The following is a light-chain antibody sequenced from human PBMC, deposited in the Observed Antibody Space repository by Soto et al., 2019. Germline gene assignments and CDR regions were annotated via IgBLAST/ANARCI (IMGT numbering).Light chain of an antibody. Sequence: EIVLTQSPATLSLSPGERATLSCRASQSVSSNLAWYQQKPGQAPRLLIYDASNRATGIPARFSGSVSGTDFILTISSLKPEDFAVYYCQQRSNWPLLTFGGGTKVEIK. CDR3: QQRSNWPLLT. V-gene: IGKV3-11*01. CDR1: QSVSSN. J-gene: IGKJ4*01. CDR2: DAS.